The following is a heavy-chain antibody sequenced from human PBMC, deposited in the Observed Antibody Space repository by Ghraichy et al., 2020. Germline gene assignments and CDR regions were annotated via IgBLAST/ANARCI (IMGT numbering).Heavy chain of an antibody. D-gene: IGHD4-23*01. CDR2: IYYNGDT. Sequence: SLTCTVSGASISRNYWSWIRQPPGKGLEWIGWIYYNGDTNYNPSLKSRVTISVDASKNQFSLKLSSVTAADTAVYYCANGGNSLDFWGQGTLVTVSS. J-gene: IGHJ4*02. CDR1: GASISRNY. CDR3: ANGGNSLDF. V-gene: IGHV4-59*03.